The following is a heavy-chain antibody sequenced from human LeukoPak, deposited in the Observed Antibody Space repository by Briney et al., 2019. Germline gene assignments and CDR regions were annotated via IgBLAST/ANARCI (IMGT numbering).Heavy chain of an antibody. D-gene: IGHD5-18*01. V-gene: IGHV3-30*18. CDR1: GFTFSSYG. J-gene: IGHJ4*02. CDR3: AKEAAGYGAMVAFDY. CDR2: ISYDGSNK. Sequence: GGSLRLSCAASGFTFSSYGMHWVRQAPGKGLEWVAVISYDGSNKYYADSVKGRFTISRDNSKNTLYLQMNSLRAEDTAVYYCAKEAAGYGAMVAFDYWGQGTLVTVSS.